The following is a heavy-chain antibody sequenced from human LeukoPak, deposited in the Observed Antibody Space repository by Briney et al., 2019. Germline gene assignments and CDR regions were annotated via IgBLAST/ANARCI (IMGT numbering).Heavy chain of an antibody. D-gene: IGHD1-1*01. J-gene: IGHJ4*02. CDR2: IYYSGST. CDR1: GGSISSSSCY. CDR3: ARQTGTGDFDY. V-gene: IGHV4-39*01. Sequence: WETLSLTCTVSGGSISSSSCYWGWIRQPPGKGLEWIGSIYYSGSTYYNPSLKSRVTISVHTTKNQFSLKLSYVTAADTAVYYCARQTGTGDFDYWGPGTLVTVSS.